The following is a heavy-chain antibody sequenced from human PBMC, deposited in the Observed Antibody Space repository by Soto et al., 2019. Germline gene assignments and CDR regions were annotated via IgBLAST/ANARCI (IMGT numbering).Heavy chain of an antibody. D-gene: IGHD6-19*01. CDR3: ARDQAPSQGLPDNWFDP. CDR2: ISAYNGNT. V-gene: IGHV1-18*01. J-gene: IGHJ5*02. Sequence: QGLEWMGWISAYNGNTNYAQKPQGRVTMTTDTSTSTAYMERRSLRSDDTAVYYCARDQAPSQGLPDNWFDPRGQGTPVTVSS.